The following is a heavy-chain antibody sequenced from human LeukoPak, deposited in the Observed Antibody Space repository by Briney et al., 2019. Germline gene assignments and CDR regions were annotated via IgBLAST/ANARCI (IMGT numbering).Heavy chain of an antibody. Sequence: GGSLRLSCAASGFTFSSYGMHWVRQAPGKGLEYISAISTDGGRTYYANSVKGRFTISRDNSKNTMYLQMGGLRAEDMGVYYCARPGLEDGMDVWGQGTTVIVSS. V-gene: IGHV3-64*01. CDR2: ISTDGGRT. D-gene: IGHD6-19*01. J-gene: IGHJ6*02. CDR1: GFTFSSYG. CDR3: ARPGLEDGMDV.